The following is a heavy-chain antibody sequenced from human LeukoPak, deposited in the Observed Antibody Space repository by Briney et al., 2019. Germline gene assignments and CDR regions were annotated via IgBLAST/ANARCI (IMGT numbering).Heavy chain of an antibody. V-gene: IGHV1-46*01. Sequence: ASVKVSCKASGYTFTSYYMHWVRQAPGQGLDGMGIINPSGGSTIYAQKCQGRVTITRGMSTSTVYMELSSLRSEDTAVYYLARGGQQLVMYNWFDPWGQGTLVTPSP. D-gene: IGHD6-13*01. CDR3: ARGGQQLVMYNWFDP. CDR2: INPSGGST. J-gene: IGHJ5*02. CDR1: GYTFTSYY.